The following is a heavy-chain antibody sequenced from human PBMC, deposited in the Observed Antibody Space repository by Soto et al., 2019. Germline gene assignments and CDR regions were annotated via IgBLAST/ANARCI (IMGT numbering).Heavy chain of an antibody. CDR1: GGSISSYY. Sequence: SEALSLTCTVSGGSISSYYWSWIRQPPGSGLEWIGYIYYSGSTNYNPSLKSRVTISVDTSKNQFSLKLSSVTAADTAVYYCARDLKLMVYDEDYYYYYYMDVWGKGTTVT. CDR2: IYYSGST. V-gene: IGHV4-59*01. J-gene: IGHJ6*03. D-gene: IGHD2-8*01. CDR3: ARDLKLMVYDEDYYYYYYMDV.